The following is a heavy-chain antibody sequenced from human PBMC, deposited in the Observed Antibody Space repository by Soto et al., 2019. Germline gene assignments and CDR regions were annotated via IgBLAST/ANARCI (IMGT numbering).Heavy chain of an antibody. Sequence: QVPLVQSGAEVKKPGTSVKVSCKVSGGTFSSYAISWVRQAPGQGLEWMGEITSIFGAAMYAQKFQGRVTIIADEPATTAYMELSSLRSEDTAVYYCARGGKERFRGSGMDVWGQGTTVTVSS. CDR1: GGTFSSYA. V-gene: IGHV1-69*01. CDR2: ITSIFGAA. CDR3: ARGGKERFRGSGMDV. D-gene: IGHD1-1*01. J-gene: IGHJ6*02.